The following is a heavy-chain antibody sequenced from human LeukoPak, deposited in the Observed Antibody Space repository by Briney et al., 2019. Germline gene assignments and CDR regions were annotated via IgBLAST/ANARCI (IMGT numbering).Heavy chain of an antibody. CDR3: ARDYNYYDSSGYYRRVYYFDY. V-gene: IGHV4-34*01. J-gene: IGHJ4*02. CDR1: GGSFSGYY. D-gene: IGHD3-22*01. Sequence: SETLSLTCAVYGGSFSGYYWSWIRQPPGKGLEWIGEINHSGSTNYNPSLKSRVTISVDTSKNQFSLRLSSVTAADTAVYYCARDYNYYDSSGYYRRVYYFDYWGQGTLVTVPS. CDR2: INHSGST.